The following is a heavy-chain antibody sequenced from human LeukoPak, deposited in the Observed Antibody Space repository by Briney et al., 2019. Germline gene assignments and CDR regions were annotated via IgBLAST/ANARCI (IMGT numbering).Heavy chain of an antibody. Sequence: SETLSLTCTVSGGSISSYYWSWIRQPPGKGLEWIGYIYYSGSTNYNPSLKSRVTISVDTSKNQFSLKLSSVTAADTAVYYCARVGSSGWFPDWGQGTLVTVSS. V-gene: IGHV4-59*12. CDR3: ARVGSSGWFPD. J-gene: IGHJ4*02. CDR2: IYYSGST. D-gene: IGHD6-19*01. CDR1: GGSISSYY.